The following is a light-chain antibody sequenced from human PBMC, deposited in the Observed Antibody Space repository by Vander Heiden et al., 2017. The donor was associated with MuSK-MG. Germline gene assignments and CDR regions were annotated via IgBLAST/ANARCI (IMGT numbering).Light chain of an antibody. J-gene: IGKJ2*01. V-gene: IGKV1-39*01. CDR1: DNINNY. Sequence: DILITHSPSSLSPSLGDRVVITCRASDNINNYLIWYQQKPGKAPKVLISAASNLESGVPSRFSGSGSGTQFSLTISSLDPEDFATYYCQQGYNSPQTFGQGTKVEI. CDR3: QQGYNSPQT. CDR2: AAS.